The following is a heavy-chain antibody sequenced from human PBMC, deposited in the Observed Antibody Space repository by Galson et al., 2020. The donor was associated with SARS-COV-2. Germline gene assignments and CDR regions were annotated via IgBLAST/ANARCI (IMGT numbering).Heavy chain of an antibody. J-gene: IGHJ5*02. V-gene: IGHV3-73*01. D-gene: IGHD2-2*01. CDR1: GFTFSGSA. CDR3: TIGYCSSTTCYPRFDP. Sequence: GGSLRLSCAASGFTFSGSAIHWVRQASGKGLEWVGRIKIKANNYATAYAASVKGRFTLSRDDSKNTAYLQMNSLRCEDTAVYYCTIGYCSSTTCYPRFDPWGQGTLVTVSS. CDR2: IKIKANNYAT.